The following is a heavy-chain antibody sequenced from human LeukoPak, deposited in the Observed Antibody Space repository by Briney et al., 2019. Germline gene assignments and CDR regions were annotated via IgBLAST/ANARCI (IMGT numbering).Heavy chain of an antibody. CDR3: AREYYDSHDY. CDR2: INPNSGGT. D-gene: IGHD3-22*01. Sequence: GPSVKASCKASGYTFTGYYMGWVRQAPGQGLEWMGWINPNSGGTNYAQKFQGRVTMTRDTSISTAYMGLSRLRSDDTAVHYCAREYYDSHDYWGQGTLVTVSS. J-gene: IGHJ4*02. V-gene: IGHV1-2*02. CDR1: GYTFTGYY.